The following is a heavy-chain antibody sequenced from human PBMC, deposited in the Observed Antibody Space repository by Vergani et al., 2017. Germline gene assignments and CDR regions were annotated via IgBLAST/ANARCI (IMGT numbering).Heavy chain of an antibody. CDR3: ARGGSSWYDPYYYGMDV. V-gene: IGHV1-69*04. CDR2: IIPILGIA. D-gene: IGHD6-13*01. Sequence: QVQLVQSGAEVKKPGSSVKVSCKASGGTFSSYAISWVRQAPGQGLEWMGRIIPILGIANYAQKFQGRVTITADKSTSTAYMELSSLRSEDTAVYYCARGGSSWYDPYYYGMDVWGQGP. CDR1: GGTFSSYA. J-gene: IGHJ6*02.